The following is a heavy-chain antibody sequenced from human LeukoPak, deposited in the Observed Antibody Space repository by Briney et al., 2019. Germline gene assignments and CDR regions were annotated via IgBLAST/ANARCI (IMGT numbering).Heavy chain of an antibody. CDR2: MNTNSGNT. J-gene: IGHJ6*03. D-gene: IGHD3-3*01. CDR1: GYTFTSYD. Sequence: ASVKVSCKASGYTFTSYDINWVRQATGQGLEWMGWMNTNSGNTGYAQKFQGRVTMTRNTSISTAYMELSSLRSEDTAVYYCARGLRFLEWFLYMDVWGKGTTVTVSS. CDR3: ARGLRFLEWFLYMDV. V-gene: IGHV1-8*01.